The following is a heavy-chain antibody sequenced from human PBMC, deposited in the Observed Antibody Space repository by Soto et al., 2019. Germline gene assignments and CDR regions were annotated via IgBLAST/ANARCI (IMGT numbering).Heavy chain of an antibody. V-gene: IGHV4-34*01. D-gene: IGHD3-10*02. Sequence: QVQLQQWGAGLLKPSETLSLTCAVYGGSFSGYYWSWIRQPPGKGLEWIGEIKHSGSTNYNPTLKSRVTISLDTSKNQFSLKLSSVTAADPAVYYCPRCSHYYYYMDVWGKGTTVTFSS. CDR2: IKHSGST. CDR1: GGSFSGYY. CDR3: PRCSHYYYYMDV. J-gene: IGHJ6*03.